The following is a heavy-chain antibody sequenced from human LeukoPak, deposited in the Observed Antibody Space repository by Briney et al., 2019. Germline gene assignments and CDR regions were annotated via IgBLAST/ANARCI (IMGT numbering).Heavy chain of an antibody. CDR1: GGSISSSSYY. J-gene: IGHJ2*01. CDR3: ARHKAHDIVVVPAAMGWYFDL. D-gene: IGHD2-2*01. Sequence: SETLSLTCTVSGGSISSSSYYWGWIRQPPGKGLEWIGSIYYSGSTYYNPSLKSRVTISVDTSKNQFSLKLSSVTAADTAVYYCARHKAHDIVVVPAAMGWYFDLWGRGTLVTVSS. CDR2: IYYSGST. V-gene: IGHV4-39*01.